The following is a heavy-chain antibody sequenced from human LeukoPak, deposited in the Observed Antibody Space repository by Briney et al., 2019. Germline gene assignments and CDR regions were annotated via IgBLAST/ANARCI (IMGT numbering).Heavy chain of an antibody. Sequence: PGGSLRLSCAASGFTFSTYSMSWVRQAPGKGLEWVSYVSGSSSTSSYADFVKGRFTISRDNAKNSLYLQMNSLRDEDTAVYYCARSTTSWDYWGQGTLVTVSS. CDR3: ARSTTSWDY. J-gene: IGHJ4*02. CDR1: GFTFSTYS. V-gene: IGHV3-48*02. D-gene: IGHD2-2*01. CDR2: VSGSSSTS.